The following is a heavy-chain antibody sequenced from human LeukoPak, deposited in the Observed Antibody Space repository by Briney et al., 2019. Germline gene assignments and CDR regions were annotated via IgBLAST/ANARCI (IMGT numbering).Heavy chain of an antibody. V-gene: IGHV1-24*01. CDR3: ATVTINPVDSSGYFDY. D-gene: IGHD3-22*01. CDR2: FDPEDGET. J-gene: IGHJ4*02. CDR1: GYTLTELS. Sequence: ASVKVSCKVSGYTLTELSMHWVRQAPGKGLEWMGGFDPEDGETIYAQKFQGRVTMTEDTSTDTAYMELSSLRSEDTAVYYCATVTINPVDSSGYFDYWGQGTLVTVFS.